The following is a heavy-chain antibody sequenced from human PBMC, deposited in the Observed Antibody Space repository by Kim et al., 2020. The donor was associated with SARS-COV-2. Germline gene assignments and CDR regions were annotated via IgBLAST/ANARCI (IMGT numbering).Heavy chain of an antibody. CDR1: GGSISSGGYY. D-gene: IGHD5-12*01. V-gene: IGHV4-31*03. CDR2: IYYSGST. Sequence: SETLSLTCTVSGGSISSGGYYWSWIRQHPGKGLEWIGYIYYSGSTYYNPSLKSRVTISVDTSKNQFSLKLSSVTAADTAVYYCAREGGYDYVFDYWGQGTLVTVSS. J-gene: IGHJ4*02. CDR3: AREGGYDYVFDY.